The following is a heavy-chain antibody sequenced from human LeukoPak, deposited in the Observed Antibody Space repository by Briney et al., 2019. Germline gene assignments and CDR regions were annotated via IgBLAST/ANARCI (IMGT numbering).Heavy chain of an antibody. CDR1: GGSISSYY. CDR2: IYYSGSI. D-gene: IGHD3-10*01. V-gene: IGHV4-59*08. J-gene: IGHJ4*02. CDR3: AGGSGSQFDY. Sequence: SETLSLTCTVSGGSISSYYWSWIRQPPGKGLEWIGYIYYSGSINYNPSLKSRVTISVDTSKNQFSLKLSSVTAADAAVYYCAGGSGSQFDYWGQGTLVTVSS.